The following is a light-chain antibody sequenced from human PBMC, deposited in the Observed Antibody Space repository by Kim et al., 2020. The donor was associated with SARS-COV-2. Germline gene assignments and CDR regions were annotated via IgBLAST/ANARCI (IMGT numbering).Light chain of an antibody. CDR2: GAS. Sequence: ASVGDRVTITCRASQAISNDLVWYQQKPGKVPNLLIYGASALQSAVPSRFSGSGSGTDFTLTISSLQPEDVAIYYCQKYNGAPGTFGQGTKVDIK. CDR1: QAISND. CDR3: QKYNGAPGT. V-gene: IGKV1-27*01. J-gene: IGKJ1*01.